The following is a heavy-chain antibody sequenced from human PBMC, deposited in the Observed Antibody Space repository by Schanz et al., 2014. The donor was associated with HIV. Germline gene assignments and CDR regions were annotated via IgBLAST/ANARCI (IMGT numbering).Heavy chain of an antibody. D-gene: IGHD2-21*01. CDR3: TREGNYYGGSVPGH. Sequence: VQLVESGGGLVKPGGSLRLSCEASGFTFDSQSMNWVRQAPGKGLEWVAVTWYDGSNKYYADSVKGRFTISRDNSNKVLFLHMPTLRAEDTATYYCTREGNYYGGSVPGHWGQGALVSVSS. CDR2: TWYDGSNK. J-gene: IGHJ4*02. CDR1: GFTFDSQS. V-gene: IGHV3-33*08.